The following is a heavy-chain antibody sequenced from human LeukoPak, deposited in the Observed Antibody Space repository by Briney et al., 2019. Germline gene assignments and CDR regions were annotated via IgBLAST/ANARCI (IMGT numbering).Heavy chain of an antibody. Sequence: PGGSLRLSCVASGFTFEDYAMHWVRQAPGKGLEWVSGISWNSGSIGYADSVKGRFTISRDNSKNTLYLQMNSLRAEDTAVYYCAKERPNIAARPVDYRGQGTLVTVAS. CDR2: ISWNSGSI. V-gene: IGHV3-9*01. J-gene: IGHJ4*02. CDR3: AKERPNIAARPVDY. D-gene: IGHD6-6*01. CDR1: GFTFEDYA.